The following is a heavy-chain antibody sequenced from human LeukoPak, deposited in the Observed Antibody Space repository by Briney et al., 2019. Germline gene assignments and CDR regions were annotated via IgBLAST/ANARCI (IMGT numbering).Heavy chain of an antibody. J-gene: IGHJ1*01. CDR2: ISGSGGSA. V-gene: IGHV3-23*01. CDR1: GFSFSSYA. Sequence: GGSLRLSCAASGFSFSSYAMSWVRQAPGKGLEWVSLISGSGGSAYYADSVKGRFTISRDNSKNTLYLQMNSLRAEDTAVYYCAKAHTVVTPIEYFQHWGQGTLVTVSS. CDR3: AKAHTVVTPIEYFQH. D-gene: IGHD4-23*01.